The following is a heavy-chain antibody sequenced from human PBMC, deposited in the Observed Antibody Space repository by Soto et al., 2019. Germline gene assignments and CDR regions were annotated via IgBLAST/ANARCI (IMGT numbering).Heavy chain of an antibody. Sequence: ASVKVSCKASAYTFTNYGISWVRQAPGQGLEWMGWISAYNGNINYAQKLQGRVTMTTDTSTSTAYMELRSLRSDDTAVYYCARDPFAYDYVWGSYLPGYYYYGMDVWGQGTTVTVSS. J-gene: IGHJ6*02. D-gene: IGHD3-16*02. CDR1: AYTFTNYG. CDR2: ISAYNGNI. CDR3: ARDPFAYDYVWGSYLPGYYYYGMDV. V-gene: IGHV1-18*01.